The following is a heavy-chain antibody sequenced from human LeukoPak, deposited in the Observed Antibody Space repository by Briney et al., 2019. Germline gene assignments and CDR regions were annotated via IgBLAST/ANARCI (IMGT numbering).Heavy chain of an antibody. CDR1: GGSISSYY. CDR3: ARGSTVTLFRY. J-gene: IGHJ4*02. D-gene: IGHD4-17*01. CDR2: IYYSGST. V-gene: IGHV4-59*01. Sequence: SETLSLTCTVSGGSISSYYWSWIRQPPGKGLEWIGYIYYSGSTNYNPSLKSRVTISVDTSKNQFSLELSSVTAADTAVYYCARGSTVTLFRYWGQGTLVTVSS.